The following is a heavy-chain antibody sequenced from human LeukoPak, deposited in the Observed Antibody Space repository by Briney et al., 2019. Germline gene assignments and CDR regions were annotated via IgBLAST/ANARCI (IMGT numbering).Heavy chain of an antibody. CDR1: GGSISSGSYY. V-gene: IGHV4-61*02. CDR2: IFTSGTT. J-gene: IGHJ4*02. D-gene: IGHD3-16*01. Sequence: ASQTLSLTCTVSGGSISSGSYYWSWIRQPAGKGLEWIGRIFTSGTTNYNPSLKSRVTISVDTSKNQFSLKLSSVTAADTAVYYCARYFPTTLYSSAGGPFDYWGQGTLVTVSS. CDR3: ARYFPTTLYSSAGGPFDY.